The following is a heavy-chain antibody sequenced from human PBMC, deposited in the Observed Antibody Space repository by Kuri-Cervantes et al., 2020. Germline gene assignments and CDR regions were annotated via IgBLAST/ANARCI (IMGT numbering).Heavy chain of an antibody. J-gene: IGHJ6*02. CDR3: ARGFTRYYGMDV. CDR2: LYYTERT. D-gene: IGHD2-2*01. Sequence: SETLSLTCTVSGGSISSARYYWGWIRQPPGKGLEWIGSLYYTERTYYNPSLKSRVTISVDTSKNQFSLKLSSVTAADTAVYYCARGFTRYYGMDVWGQGTTVTVSS. CDR1: GGSISSARYY. V-gene: IGHV4-39*07.